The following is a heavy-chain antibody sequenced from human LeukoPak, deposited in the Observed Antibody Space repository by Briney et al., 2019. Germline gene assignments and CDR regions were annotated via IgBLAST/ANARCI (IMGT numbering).Heavy chain of an antibody. V-gene: IGHV4-34*01. CDR1: GGSFSGYY. CDR2: INHSGST. D-gene: IGHD3-10*01. CDR3: ARSVAGSSDY. Sequence: SETLSLTCAVYGGSFSGYYWSWIRQPPGKGLEWIGEINHSGSTNYNPSLKSRVTISVDKSKNQFSLKLSSVTAADTAVYYCARSVAGSSDYWGQGTLVTVSS. J-gene: IGHJ4*02.